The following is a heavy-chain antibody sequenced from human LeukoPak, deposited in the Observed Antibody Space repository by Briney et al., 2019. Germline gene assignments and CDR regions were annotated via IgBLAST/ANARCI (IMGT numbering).Heavy chain of an antibody. CDR1: GFTFSDYW. J-gene: IGHJ4*02. V-gene: IGHV3-74*01. CDR2: INSDGSST. D-gene: IGHD3/OR15-3a*01. Sequence: GGSLRLSCAASGFTFSDYWMHWVRHAPGKGLGWVSRINSDGSSTSYADSVKGRFTVSRDNAKNSLYLQMNSLGAEDTAVYYCARDGVAPGLYFDYWGQGTLVTVSS. CDR3: ARDGVAPGLYFDY.